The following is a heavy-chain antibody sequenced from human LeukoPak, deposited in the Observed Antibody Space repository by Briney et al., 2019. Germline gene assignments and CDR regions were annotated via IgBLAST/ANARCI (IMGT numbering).Heavy chain of an antibody. J-gene: IGHJ4*02. Sequence: ASVKVSCKVSGYTLTELSMHWVRQAPGKGLEWMGGFDPEDGETIYAQKFQGRVTITADESTSTAYMELSSLRSEDTAVYYCARARYVEMVADYWGQGTLVTVSS. V-gene: IGHV1-24*01. D-gene: IGHD5-24*01. CDR3: ARARYVEMVADY. CDR1: GYTLTELS. CDR2: FDPEDGET.